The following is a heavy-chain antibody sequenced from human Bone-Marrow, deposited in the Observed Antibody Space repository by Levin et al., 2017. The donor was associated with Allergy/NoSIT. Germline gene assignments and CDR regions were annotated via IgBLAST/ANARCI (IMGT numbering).Heavy chain of an antibody. J-gene: IGHJ4*02. CDR2: ILHTGSI. D-gene: IGHD6-19*01. Sequence: PSETLSLTCTVSGYFISSGYYWGWIRQPPGMGLEWIGSILHTGSIDYNTSLKGRVTLSVDTSKNQFSLSLSSVTAADTAIYYCARLGAVANTGAIDHWGQGSLVIVSS. CDR3: ARLGAVANTGAIDH. V-gene: IGHV4-38-2*02. CDR1: GYFISSGYY.